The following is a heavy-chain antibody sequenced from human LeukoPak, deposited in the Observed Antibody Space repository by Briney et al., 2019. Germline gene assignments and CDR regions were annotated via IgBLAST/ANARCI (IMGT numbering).Heavy chain of an antibody. CDR2: IYYSGST. CDR3: ASTSSGYFTVFDY. CDR1: GGSISTYY. J-gene: IGHJ4*02. V-gene: IGHV4-59*01. D-gene: IGHD3-22*01. Sequence: SETLSPTCTVSGGSISTYYWSWIRQPPGKGLEWIGYIYYSGSTNYNPSLKSRVTISVDTSKNQFSLKLSSVTAADTAVYYRASTSSGYFTVFDYWGQGTLVTVSS.